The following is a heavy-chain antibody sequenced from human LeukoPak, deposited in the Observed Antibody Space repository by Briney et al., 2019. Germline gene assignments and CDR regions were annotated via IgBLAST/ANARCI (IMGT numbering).Heavy chain of an antibody. J-gene: IGHJ4*02. CDR3: AREGGSGSYDGFLDY. Sequence: ASVKVSCKISGHNLIELSMHWVRQAPGQGLEWMGWINPNSGGTNYAQKFQGWVTMTRDTSISTAYMELSRLRSDDTAVYYCAREGGSGSYDGFLDYWGQGTLVTVSS. CDR1: GHNLIELS. CDR2: INPNSGGT. V-gene: IGHV1-2*04. D-gene: IGHD3-10*01.